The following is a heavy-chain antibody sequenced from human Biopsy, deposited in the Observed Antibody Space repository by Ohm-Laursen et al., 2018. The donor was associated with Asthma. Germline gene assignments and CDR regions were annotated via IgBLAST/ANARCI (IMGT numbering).Heavy chain of an antibody. CDR3: AKSADYYDSTDYLDF. CDR2: ISWNSGNI. J-gene: IGHJ4*01. D-gene: IGHD3-22*01. CDR1: GFSFDDCA. Sequence: RSLRLSCAASGFSFDDCAMYWVRQAPGKGLEWVSSISWNSGNIDYADSVKGRFTISRDNAKNSLYLQMQSLRPEDTAFYYCAKSADYYDSTDYLDFWGRGTLVTVSS. V-gene: IGHV3-9*01.